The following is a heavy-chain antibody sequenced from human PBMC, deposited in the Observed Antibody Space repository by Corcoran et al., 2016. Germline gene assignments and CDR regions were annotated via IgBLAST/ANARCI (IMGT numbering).Heavy chain of an antibody. CDR1: GGSIRNHY. CDR3: ARGGMGEGY. D-gene: IGHD3-16*01. J-gene: IGHJ4*02. V-gene: IGHV4-59*11. CDR2: LYNGGST. Sequence: QLQLQEAGPRLVKPSETLSLTCTVSGGSIRNHYWTWIRQPPGKGLEWLGYLYNGGSTSYNPSLKSRVTISADPSKNQFSLKLTSLTAADTAVYYCARGGMGEGYWGQGTLVTVSS.